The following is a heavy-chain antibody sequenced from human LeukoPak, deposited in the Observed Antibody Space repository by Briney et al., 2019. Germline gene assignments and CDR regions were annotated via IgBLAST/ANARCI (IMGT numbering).Heavy chain of an antibody. V-gene: IGHV1-58*02. CDR1: GFTFTSSA. CDR3: AAGQNYDFWRGGAFDI. Sequence: SVKVSCKASGFTFTSSAMQWVRQARGQRLEWIGWIVVGSGNTNYAQKFQERVTITRDMSTSTAYMELSSLRSEDTAVYYCAAGQNYDFWRGGAFDIWGQGTMVTVSS. D-gene: IGHD3-3*01. J-gene: IGHJ3*02. CDR2: IVVGSGNT.